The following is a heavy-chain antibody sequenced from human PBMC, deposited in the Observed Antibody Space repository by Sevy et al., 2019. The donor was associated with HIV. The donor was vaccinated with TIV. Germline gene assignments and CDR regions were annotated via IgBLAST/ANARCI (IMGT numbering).Heavy chain of an antibody. D-gene: IGHD1-7*01. J-gene: IGHJ4*02. V-gene: IGHV1-69*13. CDR1: GGTFSSYA. CDR3: ARDHNNWNYVYY. CDR2: FIPIFGTA. Sequence: ASVKVSCKASGGTFSSYAISWVRQAPGQGLEWMGGFIPIFGTANYAQKFQGRVTITADESTSTAYMELSSLRSEDTAVYYCARDHNNWNYVYYWGQGTLVTVSS.